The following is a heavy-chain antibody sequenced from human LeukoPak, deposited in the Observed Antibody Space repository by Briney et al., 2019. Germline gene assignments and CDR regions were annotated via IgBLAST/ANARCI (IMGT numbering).Heavy chain of an antibody. D-gene: IGHD1-26*01. J-gene: IGHJ4*02. CDR2: MSYHGSNK. CDR3: VRDKSNSGSYLDF. Sequence: PGGSLRLSCAASGFTVSSNYMSWVRQAPGKGLAWVAYMSYHGSNKFYADSVKGRFTISRDNSRNTLSLLMSSLRPEDTALYYCVRDKSNSGSYLDFWGQGTLVTVSS. CDR1: GFTVSSNY. V-gene: IGHV3-30*15.